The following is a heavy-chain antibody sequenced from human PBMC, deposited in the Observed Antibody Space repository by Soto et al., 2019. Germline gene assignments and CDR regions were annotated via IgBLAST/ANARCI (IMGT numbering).Heavy chain of an antibody. CDR1: GFTFSSYW. Sequence: GGSLRLSCAASGFTFSSYWMNWVRQAPGKGLEWVANIKQDGNAKHYVDSVKGRFTISRDSAKNSLYLQMNSLRAEDTAVYYCARGAAAGFPFPDYWGQGTPVTVSS. CDR3: ARGAAAGFPFPDY. CDR2: IKQDGNAK. V-gene: IGHV3-7*04. D-gene: IGHD6-13*01. J-gene: IGHJ4*02.